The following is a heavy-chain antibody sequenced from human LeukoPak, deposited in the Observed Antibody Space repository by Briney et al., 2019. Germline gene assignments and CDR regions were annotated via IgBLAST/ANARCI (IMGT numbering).Heavy chain of an antibody. J-gene: IGHJ4*02. V-gene: IGHV3-7*03. D-gene: IGHD5-18*01. CDR3: ARGGTRGYSPVDY. CDR2: IKQDGSER. CDR1: GFTFSSFW. Sequence: GGSLRLSCAASGFTFSSFWMNWVRQAPGKGLEWVANIKQDGSERNYVDSVKGRSTISRDNAKNSLFLQMDSLRVEDTAVYYCARGGTRGYSPVDYWGQGILVTVSS.